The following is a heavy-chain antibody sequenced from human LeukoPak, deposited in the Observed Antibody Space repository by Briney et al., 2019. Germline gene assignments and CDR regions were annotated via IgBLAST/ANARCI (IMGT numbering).Heavy chain of an antibody. CDR3: VKGRCSGSSCYGGDY. CDR1: EFTLSNYA. D-gene: IGHD2-2*01. CDR2: ITGSGGFT. Sequence: GGSLRLSCAASEFTLSNYAMTWVRQAPGKGLEWVSGITGSGGFTYYADSVQGRFTVSRDNSKNTLYLQMSSLRAEDTAVYYCVKGRCSGSSCYGGDYWGQGTLVTVSS. J-gene: IGHJ4*02. V-gene: IGHV3-23*01.